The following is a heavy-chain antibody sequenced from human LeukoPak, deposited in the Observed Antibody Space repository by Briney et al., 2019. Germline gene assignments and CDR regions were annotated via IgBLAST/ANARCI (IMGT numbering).Heavy chain of an antibody. CDR1: GFTFSSYS. V-gene: IGHV3-21*01. CDR3: AAQPCSVGRCYLDY. D-gene: IGHD2-15*01. CDR2: ISSSSSYI. Sequence: PGGSLRLSCAASGFTFSSYSMNWVRQAPGKGLEWASSISSSSSYIYYADSVKGRFTISRDNSKNTLYLQLNSLGAEDTAVYYCAAQPCSVGRCYLDYWGQGTLVTVSS. J-gene: IGHJ4*02.